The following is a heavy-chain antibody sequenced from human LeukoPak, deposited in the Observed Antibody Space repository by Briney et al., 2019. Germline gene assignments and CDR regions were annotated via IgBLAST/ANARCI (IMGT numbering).Heavy chain of an antibody. CDR1: GGTFSSYA. J-gene: IGHJ4*02. D-gene: IGHD2-15*01. V-gene: IGHV1-69*13. CDR2: IIPIFGTA. CDR3: ARGYCSGGSCYRRNYFDY. Sequence: SVKVSCKASGGTFSSYAISWVRQAPGQGLEWMGGIIPIFGTANYAQKFQGRVTITADESTSTAYMELSSLRSEDTAVYYCARGYCSGGSCYRRNYFDYWGQGTLVTVSS.